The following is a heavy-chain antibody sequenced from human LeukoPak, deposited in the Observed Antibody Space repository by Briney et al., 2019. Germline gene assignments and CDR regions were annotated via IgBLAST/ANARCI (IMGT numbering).Heavy chain of an antibody. CDR1: GYTFTSYG. D-gene: IGHD6-13*01. V-gene: IGHV1-18*01. CDR3: ARGPPYSSSWYGGAPFDY. J-gene: IGHJ4*02. CDR2: ISAYNGNT. Sequence: EASVKVSCKASGYTFTSYGISWVRQAPGQGLEWMGWISAYNGNTNYAQKLQGRVTMTTDTSTSTAYMELRSLRSDDTAVYYCARGPPYSSSWYGGAPFDYWGQGTLVTVSS.